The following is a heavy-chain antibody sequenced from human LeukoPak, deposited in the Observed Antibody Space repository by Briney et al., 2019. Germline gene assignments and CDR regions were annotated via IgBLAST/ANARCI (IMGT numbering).Heavy chain of an antibody. J-gene: IGHJ4*02. V-gene: IGHV3-30*03. Sequence: PGGSLRLSCAASGFTFSSYGMHWVRQAPGKGLEWVAVISYDGSNKYYADSVKGRFTISRDNHKNTLYLQMNSLGAEDTAVYYCGRDRYGVALVDNWGQGTLVTVSS. CDR1: GFTFSSYG. CDR3: GRDRYGVALVDN. CDR2: ISYDGSNK. D-gene: IGHD5-12*01.